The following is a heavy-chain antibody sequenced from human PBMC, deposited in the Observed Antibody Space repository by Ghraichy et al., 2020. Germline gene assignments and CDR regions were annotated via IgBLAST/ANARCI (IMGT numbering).Heavy chain of an antibody. Sequence: GGSLRLSCTASGFTFSDFHMHWVRQAPGKGLEWVAVIWHDGSLEFYADSVKGRVTISRDNSKNTVYLQMHSLRVEDTAVYYCAREQKDLNVWGKGTTVTVSS. J-gene: IGHJ6*04. V-gene: IGHV3-33*01. CDR1: GFTFSDFH. CDR3: AREQKDLNV. CDR2: IWHDGSLE.